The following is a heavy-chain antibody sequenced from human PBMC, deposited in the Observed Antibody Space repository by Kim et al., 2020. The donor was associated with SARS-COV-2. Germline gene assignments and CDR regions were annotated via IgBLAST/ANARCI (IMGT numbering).Heavy chain of an antibody. CDR1: GGSISSYY. V-gene: IGHV4-59*08. CDR3: ARHARQGGEREAGYYIGFDY. CDR2: IYYSGST. J-gene: IGHJ4*02. Sequence: SETLSLTCTVSGGSISSYYWSWIRQPPGKGLEWIGYIYYSGSTNYNPSLKSRVTISVDTSKNQFSLKLSSVTAADTAVYYCARHARQGGEREAGYYIGFDYWGQGTLVTVSS. D-gene: IGHD3-9*01.